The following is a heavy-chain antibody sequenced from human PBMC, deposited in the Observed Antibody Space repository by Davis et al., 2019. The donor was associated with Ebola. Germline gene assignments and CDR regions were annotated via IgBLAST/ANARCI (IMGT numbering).Heavy chain of an antibody. V-gene: IGHV4-38-2*01. CDR3: ARRNLYSGYVIYWYFDL. J-gene: IGHJ2*01. D-gene: IGHD5-12*01. Sequence: MPSETLSLTCAVYGWSFSGYYWGWIRQPPGKGLEWVGSIYHSGSTYYNPSLKSRVTISVDTSKNQFSLKLSSVTAADTAVYYCARRNLYSGYVIYWYFDLWGRGTLVTVSS. CDR1: GWSFSGYY. CDR2: IYHSGST.